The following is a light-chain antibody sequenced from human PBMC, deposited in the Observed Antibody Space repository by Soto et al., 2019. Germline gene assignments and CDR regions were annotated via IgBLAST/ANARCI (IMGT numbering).Light chain of an antibody. V-gene: IGKV3-15*01. CDR2: GAS. J-gene: IGKJ2*01. CDR1: QSISNS. Sequence: EIVMTQSPASLSVSPGETATLSCRASQSISNSLAWYQQKPGQAPSLLIYGASTRSTGIPARFSGSGSGTEFTLTISSLQSEDSALYYCQQYNNWPPRTFGQGTKLEIK. CDR3: QQYNNWPPRT.